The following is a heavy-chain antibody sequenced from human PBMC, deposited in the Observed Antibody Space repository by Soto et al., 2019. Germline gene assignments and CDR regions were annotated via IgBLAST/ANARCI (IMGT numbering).Heavy chain of an antibody. CDR2: IIPILGIA. CDR3: ARENCSGGSCYSSFQH. Sequence: GASVKVSCKASGGTFSSYTISWVRQAPGQGLEWMGRIIPILGIANYAQKFQGRVTITADKSTSTAYMELSSLRSEDTAVYYCARENCSGGSCYSSFQHWGQSTLVPVSX. V-gene: IGHV1-69*04. J-gene: IGHJ1*01. CDR1: GGTFSSYT. D-gene: IGHD2-15*01.